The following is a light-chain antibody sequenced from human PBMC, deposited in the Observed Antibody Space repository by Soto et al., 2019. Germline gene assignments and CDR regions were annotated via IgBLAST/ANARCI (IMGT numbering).Light chain of an antibody. CDR2: AVS. Sequence: QSALTQPASVSGSPGQSITISCTGTSSDVGGYDYVSWYQQRPGKAPKLMIYAVSNRPSGVSSRFSGSKSGNAASLTISGLQAEDEADYYCSSYTSINTLVVFGGGTQLTVL. CDR3: SSYTSINTLVV. J-gene: IGLJ2*01. CDR1: SSDVGGYDY. V-gene: IGLV2-14*01.